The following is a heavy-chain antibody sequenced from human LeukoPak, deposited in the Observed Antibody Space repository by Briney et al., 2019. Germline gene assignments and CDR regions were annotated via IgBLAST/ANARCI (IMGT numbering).Heavy chain of an antibody. CDR3: ARRRSLSYSSSSGFDY. D-gene: IGHD6-6*01. Sequence: SETLSLTCTVSGGSISSSSYYWGWLRQPPGKGLEWIGSIYYSGSTYYNPSLKSRVTISVDTSKNQFSLKLSSVTAADTAVYYCARRRSLSYSSSSGFDYWGQGTLVTVSS. J-gene: IGHJ4*02. CDR2: IYYSGST. CDR1: GGSISSSSYY. V-gene: IGHV4-39*01.